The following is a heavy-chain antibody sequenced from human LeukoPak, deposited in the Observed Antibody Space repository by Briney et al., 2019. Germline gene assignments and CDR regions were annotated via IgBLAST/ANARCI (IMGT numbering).Heavy chain of an antibody. CDR2: MNPNSGNT. Sequence: ASVKVSCKASGYTFTSYDINWVRQATGQGLEWMGWMNPNSGNTGYAQKFQGRVTITRNTSISTAYMELSSLRSEDTAVYYCARLTYYDILTGYPPSEYWGQGTLVTVSS. V-gene: IGHV1-8*03. CDR3: ARLTYYDILTGYPPSEY. CDR1: GYTFTSYD. D-gene: IGHD3-9*01. J-gene: IGHJ4*02.